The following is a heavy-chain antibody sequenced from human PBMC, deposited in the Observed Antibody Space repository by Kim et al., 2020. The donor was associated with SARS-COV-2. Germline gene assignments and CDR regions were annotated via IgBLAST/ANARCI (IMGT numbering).Heavy chain of an antibody. D-gene: IGHD3-16*01. V-gene: IGHV4-31*03. CDR3: ARALGKTTTPLLD. CDR2: IYYSGST. J-gene: IGHJ4*02. CDR1: GGSISSGGYY. Sequence: SETLSLTCTVSGGSISSGGYYWSWIRQHPGKGLEWIGYIYYSGSTYYNPSLKSRVTISVDTSKNQFSLKLSSVTAADTAVYYCARALGKTTTPLLDWGQGTLVTVSS.